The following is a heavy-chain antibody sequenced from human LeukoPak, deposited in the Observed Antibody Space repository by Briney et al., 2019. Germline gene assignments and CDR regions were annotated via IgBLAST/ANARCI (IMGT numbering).Heavy chain of an antibody. CDR2: IYYSGST. Sequence: PSETLSLTCTVSGGSISSSSYYWGWICQPPGKGLEWIGSIYYSGSTYYNPSLKSRVTISVDTSKNQFSLKLSSVTAADTAVYYCAGEMTTVTRGDYWGQGTLVTVSS. CDR3: AGEMTTVTRGDY. CDR1: GGSISSSSYY. D-gene: IGHD4-11*01. J-gene: IGHJ4*02. V-gene: IGHV4-39*02.